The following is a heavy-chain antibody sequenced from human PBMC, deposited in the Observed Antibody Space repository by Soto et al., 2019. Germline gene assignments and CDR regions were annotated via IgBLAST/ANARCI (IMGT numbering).Heavy chain of an antibody. D-gene: IGHD4-17*01. CDR3: ARARLRAVYAFDF. Sequence: SETLSLTCTLSGVSITSGAYYWTWVRQHPGEGLEWIGYIYYNGNTYFSPSLKSRLTISIDTSKNQFSLKLSSVTAADTAMYYCARARLRAVYAFDFRGQGTMVTVSS. CDR2: IYYNGNT. CDR1: GVSITSGAYY. J-gene: IGHJ3*01. V-gene: IGHV4-31*03.